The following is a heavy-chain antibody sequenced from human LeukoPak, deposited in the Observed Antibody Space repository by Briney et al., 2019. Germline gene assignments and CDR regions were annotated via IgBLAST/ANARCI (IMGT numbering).Heavy chain of an antibody. Sequence: GGSLRLSCAASGFTFSSYAMSWVRQASGKGLEWVSGISGSGGSIHYADSVKGRFTISRDNSKNTLCLQMSNLRAEDTAVYYCAKTGGDYWGQGTLVTVSS. CDR1: GFTFSSYA. CDR3: AKTGGDY. J-gene: IGHJ4*02. V-gene: IGHV3-23*01. D-gene: IGHD7-27*01. CDR2: ISGSGGSI.